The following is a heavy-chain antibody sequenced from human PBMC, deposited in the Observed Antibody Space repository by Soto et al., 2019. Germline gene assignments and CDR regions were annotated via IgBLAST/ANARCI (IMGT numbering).Heavy chain of an antibody. V-gene: IGHV4-4*02. CDR2: IHHTGNT. D-gene: IGHD2-15*01. CDR1: GISISSSNW. J-gene: IGHJ4*02. Sequence: QVQLQESGPGLVKPSGTLSLTCAVSGISISSSNWWSWVRQPPGKGLEWIGEIHHTGNTNFNPSLKSRVTISINTSKNQLSLKVTSVTAADTATSFCARELNGGPNDYWGQGTLVTVSS. CDR3: ARELNGGPNDY.